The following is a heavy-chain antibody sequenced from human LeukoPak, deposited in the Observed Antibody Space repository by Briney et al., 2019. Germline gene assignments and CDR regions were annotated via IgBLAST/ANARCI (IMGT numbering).Heavy chain of an antibody. Sequence: GGSLRLSCAASGFTFSSYAMSWIRQAPGKGLEWVSYISSSGSTIYYADSVKGRFTISRDNAKNSLYLQMNSLRAEDTAVYYCARVVAARERWFDPWGQGTLVTVSS. CDR3: ARVVAARERWFDP. D-gene: IGHD6-13*01. CDR2: ISSSGSTI. CDR1: GFTFSSYA. J-gene: IGHJ5*02. V-gene: IGHV3-11*01.